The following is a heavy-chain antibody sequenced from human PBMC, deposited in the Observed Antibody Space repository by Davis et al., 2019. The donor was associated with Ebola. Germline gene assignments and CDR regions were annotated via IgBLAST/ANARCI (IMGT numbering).Heavy chain of an antibody. CDR1: GFTFSSYR. J-gene: IGHJ4*02. D-gene: IGHD3-9*01. V-gene: IGHV3-74*01. Sequence: GESLKISCAASGFTFSSYRMHWVRQAPGKGLVWVSSINSDGSSTNYADSVKGRFTISRDNAKNTLYLQMDSLRAEDTAVYYCARDAFSLSRYDTEDHWGQGTLVTVSS. CDR3: ARDAFSLSRYDTEDH. CDR2: INSDGSST.